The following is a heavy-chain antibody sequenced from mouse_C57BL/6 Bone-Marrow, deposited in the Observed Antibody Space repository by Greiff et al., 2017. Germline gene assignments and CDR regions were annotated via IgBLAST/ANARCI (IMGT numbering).Heavy chain of an antibody. CDR2: INPNNGGT. CDR3: SRDYYGSSWYFYY. CDR1: GYTFTDYY. Sequence: VQLQQSGPELVKPGASVKISCKASGYTFTDYYMNWVKQSHGKSLEWIGDINPNNGGTSYNQQLKGKATLTVDKSSSTAYMVLRSLTSEDSAVYYCSRDYYGSSWYFYYWGQGTILTVSS. J-gene: IGHJ2*01. V-gene: IGHV1-26*01. D-gene: IGHD1-1*01.